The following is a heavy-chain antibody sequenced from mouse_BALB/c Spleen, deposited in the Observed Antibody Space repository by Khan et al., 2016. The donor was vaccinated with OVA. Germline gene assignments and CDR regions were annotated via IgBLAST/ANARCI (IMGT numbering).Heavy chain of an antibody. CDR2: TNPTNGRT. V-gene: IGHV1S81*02. CDR3: ARIKKIVATYFDY. CDR1: GYTFTSYW. Sequence: QVLLQQSGAELVKAGASVKMSCKASGYTFTSYWMHWVKQRLGQGLEWFAETNPTNGRTYYNEKFKSKATLTVDKSSSTAYMLLSGPTFEDSAVYYCARIKKIVATYFDYWGQGTTLTVSS. J-gene: IGHJ2*01. D-gene: IGHD1-1*01.